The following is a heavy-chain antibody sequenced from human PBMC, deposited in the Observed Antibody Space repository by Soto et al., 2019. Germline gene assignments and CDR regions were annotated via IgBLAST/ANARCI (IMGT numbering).Heavy chain of an antibody. D-gene: IGHD3-3*01. CDR2: ISAFNGKT. V-gene: IGHV1-18*01. J-gene: IGHJ4*02. CDR3: ARIGFDFWSGYFKGDY. CDR1: GYTFTSYG. Sequence: GASVKVSCKASGYTFTSYGISWVRQAPGQGLEWLGWISAFNGKTNYAQRLQGRVTVTTDTSTNTAYMELRSLRSDDTAVYYCARIGFDFWSGYFKGDYWGQGTLVTVSS.